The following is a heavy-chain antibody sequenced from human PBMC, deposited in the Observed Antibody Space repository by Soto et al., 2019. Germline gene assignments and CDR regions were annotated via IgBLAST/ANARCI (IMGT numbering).Heavy chain of an antibody. V-gene: IGHV3-23*01. CDR2: ISGSGIST. CDR1: GFTFRSYA. CDR3: AKEPVGPDWYFYL. Sequence: PGGSLRLSCAASGFTFRSYAMSWVRQAPGKGLEWVSGISGSGISTHYADSVKGRFTVSRDNSKNTLYLQMNSLRAEDTAVYNCAKEPVGPDWYFYLWGRGTLVTVSS. J-gene: IGHJ2*01.